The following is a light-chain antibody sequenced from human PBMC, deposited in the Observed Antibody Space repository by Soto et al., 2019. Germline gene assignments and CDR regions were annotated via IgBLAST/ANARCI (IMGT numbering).Light chain of an antibody. CDR3: SSYTNTNTLV. J-gene: IGLJ2*01. Sequence: QSALTQVASVSGSPGQSITISCTGTSSDVGGYDYVSWYQQHPVKATKLMIYNVNYRPSGVSDRFSGAKSGDTASLTISGLQAEDEANYYCSSYTNTNTLVFGGGTKLTVL. CDR1: SSDVGGYDY. V-gene: IGLV2-14*03. CDR2: NVN.